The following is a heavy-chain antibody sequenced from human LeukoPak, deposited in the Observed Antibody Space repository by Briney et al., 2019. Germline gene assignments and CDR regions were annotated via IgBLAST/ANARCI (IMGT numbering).Heavy chain of an antibody. CDR2: IYHSGST. D-gene: IGHD3-10*01. Sequence: PSETLSLTCAVSGGSISSSNWWSWVRQPPGKGLEWIGEIYHSGSTNYNPSLKSRVTISVDKSKNQFSLKLSSVTAADTAVYYCARDAGTMVRGVITHWFDPWGQGTLVTVSS. CDR3: ARDAGTMVRGVITHWFDP. CDR1: GGSISSSNW. V-gene: IGHV4-4*02. J-gene: IGHJ5*02.